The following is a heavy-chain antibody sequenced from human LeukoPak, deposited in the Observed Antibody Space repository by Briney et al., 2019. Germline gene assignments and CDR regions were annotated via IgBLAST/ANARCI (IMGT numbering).Heavy chain of an antibody. CDR1: GFTFSSYW. CDR3: AKSYYDSSGYYYDY. CDR2: INNDGSGT. J-gene: IGHJ4*02. V-gene: IGHV3-74*01. D-gene: IGHD3-22*01. Sequence: GGSLRLSCAASGFTFSSYWMHWVRQAPGKGPVWVSRINNDGSGTTYADSVKGRFTISRDDAKNTLYLQMNSLRAEDTAVYYCAKSYYDSSGYYYDYWGQGTLVTVSS.